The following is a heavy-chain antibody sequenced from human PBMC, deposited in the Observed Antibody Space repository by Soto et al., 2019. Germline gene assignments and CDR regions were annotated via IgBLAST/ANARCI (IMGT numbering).Heavy chain of an antibody. CDR2: ISGSGGST. CDR3: ATDIAVAGIVDY. J-gene: IGHJ4*02. CDR1: GFTFSSYA. Sequence: GGSLRLSCAASGFTFSSYAMSWVRQAPGKGLEWVSAISGSGGSTYYADSVKGRFTISRDNSKNTLYLQMNSLRAEDTAVYYCATDIAVAGIVDYWGQGTLVTVSS. V-gene: IGHV3-23*01. D-gene: IGHD6-19*01.